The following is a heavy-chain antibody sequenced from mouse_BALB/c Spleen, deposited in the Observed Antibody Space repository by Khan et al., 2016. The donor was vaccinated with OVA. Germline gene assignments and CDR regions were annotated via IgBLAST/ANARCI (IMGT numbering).Heavy chain of an antibody. D-gene: IGHD1-1*01. CDR1: GFTFSSYS. CDR3: TRDRNYYGSSFYFDY. CDR2: ITSDGSYT. J-gene: IGHJ2*01. Sequence: EVELVESGGDLVKPGGSLRLSCAASGFTFSSYSMSWVRQTPEKRLEWVATITSDGSYTYYPDSVQGRFTISRDNAKNTLFLQMSSLRSEDTAMYYCTRDRNYYGSSFYFDYWGQGTTLTVSS. V-gene: IGHV5-6-4*01.